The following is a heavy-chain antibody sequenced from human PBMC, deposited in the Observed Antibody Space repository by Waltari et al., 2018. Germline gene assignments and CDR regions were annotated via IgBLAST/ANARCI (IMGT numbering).Heavy chain of an antibody. D-gene: IGHD3-9*01. CDR3: ARGDYDILTGYSPGNWFDP. V-gene: IGHV1-69*05. CDR1: GGTFSSYA. Sequence: QVQLVQSGAEVKKPGSSVRVSCKASGGTFSSYAISWVRQAPGHGLEWMGGIIPIFGTANYAQKFQGRVTITTDESTSTAYMELSSLRSEDTAVYYCARGDYDILTGYSPGNWFDPWGQGTLVTVSS. J-gene: IGHJ5*02. CDR2: IIPIFGTA.